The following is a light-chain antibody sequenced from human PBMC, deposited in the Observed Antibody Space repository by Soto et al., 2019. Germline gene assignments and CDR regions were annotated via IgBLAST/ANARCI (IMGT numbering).Light chain of an antibody. Sequence: DIQMTQSPSSLSAYVGDRVTITCRASQGIRNDLGWYQQKPGKAPKRLIYAASSLQSGIPSRFSGSGSGTDFTLTISSLQPEDFAPYYCQQTYSTPSITFGQGTRLEIK. CDR3: QQTYSTPSIT. CDR1: QGIRND. CDR2: AAS. J-gene: IGKJ5*01. V-gene: IGKV1-39*01.